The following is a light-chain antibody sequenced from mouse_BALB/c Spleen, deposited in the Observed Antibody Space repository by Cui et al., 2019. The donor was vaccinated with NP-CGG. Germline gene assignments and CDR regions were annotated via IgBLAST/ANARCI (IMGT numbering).Light chain of an antibody. V-gene: IGLV1*01. Sequence: AVVSPASPLTTSPCATVPPPCRSTTLPLTTSNYANWVQEKPDQLFTGLMGGTNNRAPGVPARFSGPLIGDKAVLTITGAQTEDEEINFSALWYSNHWVFGGGTKLTVL. CDR2: GTN. J-gene: IGLJ1*01. CDR1: TLPLTTSNY. CDR3: ALWYSNHWV.